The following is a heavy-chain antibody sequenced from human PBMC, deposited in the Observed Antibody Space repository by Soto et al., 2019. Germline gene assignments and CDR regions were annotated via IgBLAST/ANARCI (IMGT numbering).Heavy chain of an antibody. CDR3: ARDRVAIPLLWFGESYYYYYYGMDV. CDR1: GGSISSSNW. J-gene: IGHJ6*02. V-gene: IGHV4-4*02. D-gene: IGHD3-10*01. Sequence: SETLSLTCAVSGGSISSSNWWSWVRQPPGKGLEWIGEIYHSGSTNYNPSLKSRVTISVDKSKNQFSLKLSSVTAADTAVYYCARDRVAIPLLWFGESYYYYYYGMDVWGQGTTVTVSS. CDR2: IYHSGST.